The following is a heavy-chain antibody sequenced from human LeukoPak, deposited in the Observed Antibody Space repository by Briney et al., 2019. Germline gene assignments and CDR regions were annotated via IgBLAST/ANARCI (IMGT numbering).Heavy chain of an antibody. Sequence: GGSLRLSCAASGFTFSSYGMHWVRQAPGKGLEWVAVISYDGSNKYYADSVKGRFTISRDNSKNTLYLQMNSLRSEDTAVYYCARDATGDGDLESWGQGTLVT. J-gene: IGHJ5*02. CDR1: GFTFSSYG. V-gene: IGHV3-30*19. CDR3: ARDATGDGDLES. CDR2: ISYDGSNK. D-gene: IGHD4-17*01.